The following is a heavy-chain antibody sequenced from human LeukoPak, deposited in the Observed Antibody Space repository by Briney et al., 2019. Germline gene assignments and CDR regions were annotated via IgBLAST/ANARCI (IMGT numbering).Heavy chain of an antibody. Sequence: GXSLRLXCAASGFTFDDYGMSWVRHAPGKGLEWVSGINWSGGRTVYADSVKGRFTISRDNAKNSLYLQMNSLRAEDTALYYCARDLASSDVWGKGTTVTVSS. J-gene: IGHJ6*04. V-gene: IGHV3-20*04. CDR3: ARDLASSDV. CDR2: INWSGGRT. CDR1: GFTFDDYG. D-gene: IGHD3-16*01.